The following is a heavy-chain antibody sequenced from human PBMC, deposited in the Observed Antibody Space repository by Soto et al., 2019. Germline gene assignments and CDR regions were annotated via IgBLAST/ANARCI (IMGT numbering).Heavy chain of an antibody. J-gene: IGHJ4*02. D-gene: IGHD6-13*01. CDR1: GDSVSSNSVS. CDR2: TYYRSKWYN. V-gene: IGHV6-1*01. CDR3: AQAAGYYSTWYFDY. Sequence: SQTLSLTCAISGDSVSSNSVSWNWIRQSPSRGLEWLGRTYYRSKWYNDYAVSVKSRITINPDTSKNQFSLQLNSVTPEDTAVYYCAQAAGYYSTWYFDYWGQGTLVTVSS.